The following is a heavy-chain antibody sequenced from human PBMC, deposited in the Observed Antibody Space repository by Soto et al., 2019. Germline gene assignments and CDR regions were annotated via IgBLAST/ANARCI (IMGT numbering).Heavy chain of an antibody. CDR1: GGSISSGGYY. J-gene: IGHJ5*02. Sequence: SETPSLTCTVSGGSISSGGYYWSWIRQHPGKGLEWIGYIYYSGSTYYNPSLKSRVTISVDTSKNQFSLKLSSVTAADTAVYYCARVVPAADNWFDPWGQGTLVTVSS. V-gene: IGHV4-31*03. CDR2: IYYSGST. CDR3: ARVVPAADNWFDP. D-gene: IGHD2-2*01.